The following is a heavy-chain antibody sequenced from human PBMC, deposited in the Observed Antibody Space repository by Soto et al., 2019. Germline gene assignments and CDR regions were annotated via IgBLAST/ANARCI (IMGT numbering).Heavy chain of an antibody. J-gene: IGHJ6*03. CDR2: ITPTGNSI. D-gene: IGHD2-21*02. CDR3: ARVDSVTHSYYYYMDV. V-gene: IGHV3-48*01. CDR1: GFTFSTYI. Sequence: GGSLRLSCVASGFTFSTYIMNWVRQAPGKGLEWLSYITPTGNSIYYAGSVKGRFTISRDNVKNSLYLQMNSLGADDTAVYFCARVDSVTHSYYYYMDVWGKGTTVTVSS.